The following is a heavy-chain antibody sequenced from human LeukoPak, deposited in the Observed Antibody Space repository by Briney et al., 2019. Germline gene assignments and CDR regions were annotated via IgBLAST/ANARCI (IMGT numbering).Heavy chain of an antibody. Sequence: SQTLSLTCTVSGGSISSGGYYWSWIRQHPGKGLEWIGYIYYSGSTYYNPSLKSRVTISVDTSKNQFSLELSSVTAADTAVYYCAADYGGNLFHFDYWGQGTLVTVSS. J-gene: IGHJ4*02. CDR1: GGSISSGGYY. V-gene: IGHV4-31*03. CDR3: AADYGGNLFHFDY. CDR2: IYYSGST. D-gene: IGHD4-23*01.